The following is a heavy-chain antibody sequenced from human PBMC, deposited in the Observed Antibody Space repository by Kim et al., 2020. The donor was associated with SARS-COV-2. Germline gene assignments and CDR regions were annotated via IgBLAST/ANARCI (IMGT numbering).Heavy chain of an antibody. Sequence: GGSLRLSCAASGFTFSSYGMHWVRQAPGKGLEWVAVIWYDGSNKYYADSVKGRFTISRDNSKNTLYLQMNSLRAEDTAVYYCARVLRQLVLDYYYYYGMDVWGQGTTVTVSS. V-gene: IGHV3-33*01. CDR2: IWYDGSNK. J-gene: IGHJ6*02. CDR3: ARVLRQLVLDYYYYYGMDV. CDR1: GFTFSSYG. D-gene: IGHD6-6*01.